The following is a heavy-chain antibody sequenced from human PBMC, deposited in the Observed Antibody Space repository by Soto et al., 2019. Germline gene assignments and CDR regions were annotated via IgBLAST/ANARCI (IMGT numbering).Heavy chain of an antibody. J-gene: IGHJ1*01. D-gene: IGHD3-10*01. V-gene: IGHV1-69*02. CDR1: GGTFSSYT. CDR2: IIPILGIA. Sequence: QVQLVQSGAEVKKPGSSVKVSCKASGGTFSSYTISWVRQAPGQGREWMGRIIPILGIANYAQKFQGRVTITADQSTNTAYMQLSSLRSAGTAVYYCARDRDPRYGSGSYYSCGQGPLVTVSS. CDR3: ARDRDPRYGSGSYYS.